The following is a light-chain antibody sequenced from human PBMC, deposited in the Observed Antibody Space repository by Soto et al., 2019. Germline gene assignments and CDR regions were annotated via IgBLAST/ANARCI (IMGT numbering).Light chain of an antibody. J-gene: IGKJ1*01. Sequence: EIALTQSPVTLSLPPGERATLSCRASQTVNDDLAWYQQRPGQAPRLIIYDASKRATGVPARFSGSGSGTDFTLTISSLEPEDFVVYYCLQRSNCPRMFGQGTKVQIK. CDR3: LQRSNCPRM. CDR2: DAS. V-gene: IGKV3-11*01. CDR1: QTVNDD.